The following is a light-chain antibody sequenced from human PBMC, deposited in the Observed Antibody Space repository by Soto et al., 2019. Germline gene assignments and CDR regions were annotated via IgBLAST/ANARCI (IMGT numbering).Light chain of an antibody. CDR3: LPDYSSPIT. V-gene: IGKV1-6*02. CDR1: QDISND. CDR2: AAS. J-gene: IGKJ5*01. Sequence: AIQLTQSPSSLYASVGDRITITCRASQDISNDLCWFQQKPGKAPKLLIYAASILQTGVPSRFSGSGSGSAFSLTITSLQPEDFATYYCLPDYSSPITLGPVTRLEIK.